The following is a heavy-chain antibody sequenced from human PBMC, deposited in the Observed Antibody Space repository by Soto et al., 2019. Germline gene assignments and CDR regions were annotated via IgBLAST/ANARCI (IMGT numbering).Heavy chain of an antibody. Sequence: LRLSCAASGFTFGSYWMSWVRQAPGKGLEWVANVKGDGSDTYYVDSVKGRFTISRDNAKNSLYLQMNSLRAEDTAVYYCATSAAAPGNYWGQGTLVTVSS. CDR3: ATSAAAPGNY. J-gene: IGHJ4*02. CDR2: VKGDGSDT. V-gene: IGHV3-7*01. D-gene: IGHD6-13*01. CDR1: GFTFGSYW.